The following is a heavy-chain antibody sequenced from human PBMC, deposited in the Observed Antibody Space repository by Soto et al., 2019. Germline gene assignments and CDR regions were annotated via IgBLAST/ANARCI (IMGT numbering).Heavy chain of an antibody. V-gene: IGHV3-7*01. CDR3: ARDKAFGY. CDR1: GFTFSNYW. Sequence: GGSLRLSCAVSGFTFSNYWMSWVRQAPGKGLEWVTNMKQDGSEIYHVQSVKGRFTISRDNAENSVYLQMNSLRAEDTAVYYCARDKAFGYWGQGTPVTVSS. J-gene: IGHJ4*02. CDR2: MKQDGSEI.